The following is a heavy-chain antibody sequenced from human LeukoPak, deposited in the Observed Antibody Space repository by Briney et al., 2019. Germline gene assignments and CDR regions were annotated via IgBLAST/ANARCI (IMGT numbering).Heavy chain of an antibody. J-gene: IGHJ5*02. Sequence: ASVKVSCKASGYTFTCYYMHWARQAPGQGLEWMGRIHPNSGGTNYAQKFQGRVTMTRDTSISTAYMELSRLRSDDTAVYYCARVPIPYGSGSYYKGGGGWFDPWGQGTLVTVSS. CDR3: ARVPIPYGSGSYYKGGGGWFDP. D-gene: IGHD3-10*01. CDR1: GYTFTCYY. V-gene: IGHV1-2*06. CDR2: IHPNSGGT.